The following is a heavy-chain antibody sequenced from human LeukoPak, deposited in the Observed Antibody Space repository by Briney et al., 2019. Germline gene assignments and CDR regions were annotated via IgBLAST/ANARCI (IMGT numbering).Heavy chain of an antibody. Sequence: WETLSLTCTVSRGSISSYYWSWIPQPPGQGLEGIGYHYYSGSTDYNPSLKSRVNISVDTSKNQFSLKLSSVTAADAAVYFCARVRVSSGSHPWYFDYWGQGTLVTVSS. J-gene: IGHJ4*02. CDR3: ARVRVSSGSHPWYFDY. D-gene: IGHD3-22*01. CDR1: RGSISSYY. CDR2: HYYSGST. V-gene: IGHV4-59*01.